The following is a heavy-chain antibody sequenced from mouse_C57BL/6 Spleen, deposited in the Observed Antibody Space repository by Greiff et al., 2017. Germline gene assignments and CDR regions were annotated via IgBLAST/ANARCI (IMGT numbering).Heavy chain of an antibody. CDR3: ARWENGYDGAWFAY. D-gene: IGHD2-2*01. CDR2: INPNNGGT. Sequence: VQLQQSGPELVKPGASVKISCKASGYTFTDYYMNWVKQSHGKSLEWIGDINPNNGGTSYNQKFKDKATLTVDKSSRTAYVELRSLPSEDSAVYYCARWENGYDGAWFAYWGQGTLVTVAA. CDR1: GYTFTDYY. J-gene: IGHJ3*01. V-gene: IGHV1-26*01.